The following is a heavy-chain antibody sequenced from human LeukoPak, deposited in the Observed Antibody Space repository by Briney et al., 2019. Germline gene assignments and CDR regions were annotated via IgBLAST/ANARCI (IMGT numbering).Heavy chain of an antibody. J-gene: IGHJ5*02. V-gene: IGHV3-9*01. CDR2: ISWNSGSI. CDR1: GFTFDDYA. CDR3: ARVEQQLVRGWFDP. D-gene: IGHD6-13*01. Sequence: GGSLRLSCAASGFTFDDYAMHWVRQAPGKGLEWVSGISWNSGSIGYADSVKGRFTISRDNAKNSLYLQMNSLRAEDTAVYYCARVEQQLVRGWFDPWGQGTLVTVSS.